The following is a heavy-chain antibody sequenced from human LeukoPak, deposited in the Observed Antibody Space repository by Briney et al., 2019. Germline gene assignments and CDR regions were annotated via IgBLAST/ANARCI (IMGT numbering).Heavy chain of an antibody. Sequence: ASVKVSCKASGYTFTGYYMHWVRQSPGQGLEWMGWINPNSGGTNYAQKFQGRVTMTRDTSISTAYMELSRLRSDDTAVYYCVRGYRSSWPFYGYWGQGTLVTVSS. CDR2: INPNSGGT. J-gene: IGHJ4*02. CDR3: VRGYRSSWPFYGY. CDR1: GYTFTGYY. D-gene: IGHD2/OR15-2a*01. V-gene: IGHV1-2*02.